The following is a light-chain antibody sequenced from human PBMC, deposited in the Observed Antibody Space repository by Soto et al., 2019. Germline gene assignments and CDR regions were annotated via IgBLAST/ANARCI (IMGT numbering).Light chain of an antibody. Sequence: DIQMTQSPSTLSASVGDRVTITCRASQSITIWLAWYQQKPGKAPNLLIYKASILESGGPSRFSGSGSGTDFPLTINSLQPDDFATYYCQQYSSYSWTFGQGTKVEI. J-gene: IGKJ1*01. CDR1: QSITIW. CDR2: KAS. V-gene: IGKV1-5*03. CDR3: QQYSSYSWT.